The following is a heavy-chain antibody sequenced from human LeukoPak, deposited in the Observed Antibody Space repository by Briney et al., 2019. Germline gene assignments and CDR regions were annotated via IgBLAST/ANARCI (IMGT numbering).Heavy chain of an antibody. Sequence: SSVNVSCKASVCSFISYAISGVRQAPGRGLDWMGRIIPILGIANYAQKFQGRVTITADKSTSTAYMALSRLRSEDTAVYYCARERAPGDFDYWGQGTLVTVSS. CDR2: IIPILGIA. CDR3: ARERAPGDFDY. J-gene: IGHJ4*02. V-gene: IGHV1-69*04. CDR1: VCSFISYA.